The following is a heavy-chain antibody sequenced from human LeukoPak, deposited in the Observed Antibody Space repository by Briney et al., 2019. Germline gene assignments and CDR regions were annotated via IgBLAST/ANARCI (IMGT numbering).Heavy chain of an antibody. CDR3: ARGRRDTQYQVFDY. V-gene: IGHV3-7*01. CDR2: IKEDGSEK. CDR1: GFTFSNYW. D-gene: IGHD2-2*01. Sequence: GGSLRLSCVASGFTFSNYWMNWVRQAPGKGLEWMANIKEDGSEKYYVDSVKGRFTISRDNAKNSLYLQMSSLRDEDTAVYYCARGRRDTQYQVFDYWGQGTLVTVSS. J-gene: IGHJ4*02.